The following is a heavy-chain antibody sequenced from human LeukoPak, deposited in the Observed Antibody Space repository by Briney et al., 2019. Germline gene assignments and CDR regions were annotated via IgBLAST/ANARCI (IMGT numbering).Heavy chain of an antibody. J-gene: IGHJ6*03. V-gene: IGHV1-69-2*01. D-gene: IGHD2-2*01. Sequence: ASVEVSCKVSGYTFTDYYMHWVQQAPGKGLEWMGLVDPEDGETIYAEKFQGRVTITADTSTDTAYMELSSLRSEDTAVYYCATDECSSTSCYPYYMDVWGKGTTVTVSS. CDR3: ATDECSSTSCYPYYMDV. CDR1: GYTFTDYY. CDR2: VDPEDGET.